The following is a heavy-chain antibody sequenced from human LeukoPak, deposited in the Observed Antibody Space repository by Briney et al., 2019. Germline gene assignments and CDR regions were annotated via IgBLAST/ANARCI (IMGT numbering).Heavy chain of an antibody. CDR3: ARAGGYCTSTSCYYFDY. D-gene: IGHD2-2*01. V-gene: IGHV3-48*02. Sequence: PGGSLRLSCAASGFTFSSYSMNWVRQTPGKGLEWVSHISTTGRTIYYADSVKGRFTISRDNARKSLYMQVNSLGDEDTAVYYCARAGGYCTSTSCYYFDYWGQGTLVTVSS. J-gene: IGHJ4*02. CDR2: ISTTGRTI. CDR1: GFTFSSYS.